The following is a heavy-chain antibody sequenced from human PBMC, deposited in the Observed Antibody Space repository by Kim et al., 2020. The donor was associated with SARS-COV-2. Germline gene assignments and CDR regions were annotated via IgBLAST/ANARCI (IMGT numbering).Heavy chain of an antibody. CDR1: GGSISSSSYY. Sequence: SETLSLTCTVSGGSISSSSYYWGWIRQPPGKGLEWIGSIYYSGSTSYNPSLKSRVTISVDTSTNQFSLKLSSVTAADTAVYYCARSLALSIAAAGHFDYWGQGTLVTVSS. D-gene: IGHD6-13*01. V-gene: IGHV4-39*01. J-gene: IGHJ4*02. CDR2: IYYSGST. CDR3: ARSLALSIAAAGHFDY.